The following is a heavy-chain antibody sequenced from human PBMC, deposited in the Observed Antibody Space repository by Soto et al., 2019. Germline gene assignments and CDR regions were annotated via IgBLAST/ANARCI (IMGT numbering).Heavy chain of an antibody. Sequence: QVQLVQSGAEVKKPGASVKVSCKASGYTSTSYGISWVRQAPGQGLEWMGWISAYNGNTNYAQKLQGRVTMTTDTSTSTAYMELRSLRSDDTAVYYCARYCSGGSCSFPQYYYGMDVWGQGTTVTVSS. V-gene: IGHV1-18*01. CDR2: ISAYNGNT. CDR1: GYTSTSYG. CDR3: ARYCSGGSCSFPQYYYGMDV. J-gene: IGHJ6*02. D-gene: IGHD2-15*01.